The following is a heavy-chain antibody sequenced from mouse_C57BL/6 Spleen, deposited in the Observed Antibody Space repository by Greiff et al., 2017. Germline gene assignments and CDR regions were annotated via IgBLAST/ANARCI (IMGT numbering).Heavy chain of an antibody. V-gene: IGHV7-1*01. CDR3: ARSMYFDV. CDR1: GFTFSDFY. Sequence: EVKLVESGGGLVQSGRSLRLSCATSGFTFSDFYMEWVRQAPGKGLEWIAASRNKANDYTTEYSASVKGRFIVSSDTSLSILYLQMNALRAEDTAIYYCARSMYFDVWGTGTTVTVSS. J-gene: IGHJ1*03. CDR2: SRNKANDYTT.